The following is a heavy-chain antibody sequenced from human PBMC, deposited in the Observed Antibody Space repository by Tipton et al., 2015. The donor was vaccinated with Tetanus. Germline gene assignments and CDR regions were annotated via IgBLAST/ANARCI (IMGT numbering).Heavy chain of an antibody. V-gene: IGHV4-31*03. CDR2: IYYSGST. J-gene: IGHJ5*02. CDR3: AKDQGGGRVVRLNWFDP. CDR1: GGSISSDGAY. D-gene: IGHD6-6*01. Sequence: TLSLTCTVSGGSISSDGAYWSWIRQHPGEGPEWIGYIYYSGSTYYNPSLKSRVTISVDTSKNQFSLKMNSVTAADTAVYYCAKDQGGGRVVRLNWFDPWGPGTLVTVSS.